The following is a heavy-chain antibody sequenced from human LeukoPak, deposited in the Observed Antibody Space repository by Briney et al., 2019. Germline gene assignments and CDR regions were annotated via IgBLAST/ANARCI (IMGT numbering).Heavy chain of an antibody. J-gene: IGHJ6*02. V-gene: IGHV1-2*02. CDR1: GYTFTGYY. D-gene: IGHD6-19*01. Sequence: ASVKVSCKAPGYTFTGYYMHWVRQAPGQGLEWMGWINPNSGGTNYAQKFQGRVTMTRDTSISTAYMELSRLRSDDTAVYYCARNTVAGAYYYYGMDVWGQGTTVTVSS. CDR2: INPNSGGT. CDR3: ARNTVAGAYYYYGMDV.